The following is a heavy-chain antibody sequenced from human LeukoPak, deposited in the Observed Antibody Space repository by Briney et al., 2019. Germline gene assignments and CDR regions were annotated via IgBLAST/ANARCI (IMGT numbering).Heavy chain of an antibody. J-gene: IGHJ4*02. CDR1: GFSFITYS. Sequence: GGSLRLSCAASGFSFITYSMNWVRQAPGKGLEWVSSISSTSDYIYYADSVKGRFTISRDNAKKSLYLQMNSLGAEDTAVYYCARKNGLDYWGQGTLVTVSS. V-gene: IGHV3-21*01. CDR3: ARKNGLDY. CDR2: ISSTSDYI.